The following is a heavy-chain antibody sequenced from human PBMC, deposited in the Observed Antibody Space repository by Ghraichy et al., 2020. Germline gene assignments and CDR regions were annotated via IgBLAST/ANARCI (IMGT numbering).Heavy chain of an antibody. CDR2: IYSDGYT. J-gene: IGHJ4*02. V-gene: IGHV4-4*08. CDR3: ARSGEIFRLDY. D-gene: IGHD1-26*01. Sequence: SETLSLTCTVSNGSMTGYYWTWIRQSPGKALECLGYIYSDGYTNYNPSLESRVTISLDTPNNQVSLRLNSVTAADTAVYYCARSGEIFRLDYWGQGALVAVSS. CDR1: NGSMTGYY.